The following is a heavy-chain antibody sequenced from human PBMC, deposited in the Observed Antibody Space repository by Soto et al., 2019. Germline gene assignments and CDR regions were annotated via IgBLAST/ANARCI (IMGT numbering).Heavy chain of an antibody. D-gene: IGHD3-10*01. CDR3: AKSGYSDPFEEYYFDY. J-gene: IGHJ4*02. V-gene: IGHV3-23*01. CDR2: ISASGSNT. CDR1: GFRFNTYA. Sequence: GSLRLSCAASGFRFNTYAMSWVRQAPGKGLEWVSSISASGSNTYYADSVQDRFTISRDNFRLTLDLHMNNLRAEDTAVYYCAKSGYSDPFEEYYFDYWGQGTLVTVSS.